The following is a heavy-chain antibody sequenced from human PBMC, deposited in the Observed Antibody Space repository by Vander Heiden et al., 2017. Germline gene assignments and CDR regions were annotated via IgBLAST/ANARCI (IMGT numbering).Heavy chain of an antibody. CDR2: SYYSGST. J-gene: IGHJ6*02. CDR1: GGSLSSGCYY. CDR3: ARVGGAGDMDV. D-gene: IGHD3-16*01. Sequence: QVQLQESGPGLVKPSQTLSLTCTVSGGSLSSGCYYWRWIRPHPRKGLEWIGYSYYSGSTYYNPSLKSRVTISVDTSKNQFSLKLSSVTAADTAVYYCARVGGAGDMDVWGQGTTVTVSS. V-gene: IGHV4-31*03.